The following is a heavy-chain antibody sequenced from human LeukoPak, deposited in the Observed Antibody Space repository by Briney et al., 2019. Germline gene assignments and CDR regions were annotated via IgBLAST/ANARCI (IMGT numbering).Heavy chain of an antibody. J-gene: IGHJ3*02. D-gene: IGHD1-26*01. V-gene: IGHV3-74*01. CDR3: ARVRGSYSFAFDI. CDR2: INSDGSST. Sequence: HPGGSLRLSCAASGFTFSSSWMHWVRQAPGKGLVWVSRINSDGSSTSYADSVKGRFTISRDNAKNTLYLQMNSLRAEDTAVYYCARVRGSYSFAFDIWGQGTMVTVSS. CDR1: GFTFSSSW.